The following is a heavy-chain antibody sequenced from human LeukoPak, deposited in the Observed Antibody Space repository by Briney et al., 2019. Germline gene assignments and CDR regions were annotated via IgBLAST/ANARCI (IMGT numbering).Heavy chain of an antibody. CDR2: IYWSGGT. J-gene: IGHJ3*02. D-gene: IGHD6-6*01. CDR1: GGSISRYY. V-gene: IGHV4-59*12. CDR3: AGLLAARPSRGAFDI. Sequence: SETLSLTCTVSGGSISRYYWSWIRQPPGKGLEWIGYIYWSGGTNYNPSLKSRVTISVDTSKNQFSLKLSSVTAADTAVYYCAGLLAARPSRGAFDIWGQGTMVTVSS.